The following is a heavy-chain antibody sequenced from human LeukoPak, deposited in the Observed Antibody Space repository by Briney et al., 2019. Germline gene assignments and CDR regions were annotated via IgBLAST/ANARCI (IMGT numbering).Heavy chain of an antibody. D-gene: IGHD3-22*01. CDR3: AREISGPYYYDSSGYYYFDY. CDR1: GGSISSYY. J-gene: IGHJ4*02. V-gene: IGHV4-4*07. CDR2: IYTSGST. Sequence: SETLSLTCTVSGGSISSYYWSWIRQPAGKGLEWIGRIYTSGSTNYNPSLKSRVTRSVDTSKNQFSLKLSSVTAADTAVYYCAREISGPYYYDSSGYYYFDYWGQGTLVTVSS.